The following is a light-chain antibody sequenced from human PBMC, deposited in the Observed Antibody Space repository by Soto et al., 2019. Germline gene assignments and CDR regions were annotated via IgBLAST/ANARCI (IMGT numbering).Light chain of an antibody. Sequence: ELVLTQSPGTLSLSPGERATLSCRASQSVISTYLALYQQKPGQAPRVIIYGAYTRATGIPDRFSGSGSGTDFSLTISSLEPEDFAIYYCQQRQYWPPITFGQGTRLEIK. CDR2: GAY. J-gene: IGKJ5*01. V-gene: IGKV3D-20*02. CDR3: QQRQYWPPIT. CDR1: QSVISTY.